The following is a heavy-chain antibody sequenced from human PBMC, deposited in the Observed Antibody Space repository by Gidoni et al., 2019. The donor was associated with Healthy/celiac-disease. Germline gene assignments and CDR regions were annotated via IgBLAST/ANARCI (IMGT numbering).Heavy chain of an antibody. J-gene: IGHJ6*02. D-gene: IGHD6-13*01. Sequence: QVQLVQSGAEVKKPGSSVKVSCKASGGTFSSYAISWVRQAPGQGLEWMGGIIPIFGTANYAQKFQGRVTITADESTSTAYMELSSLRSEDTAVYYCAREGGSWYNLPFYYYYGMDVWGQGTTVTVSS. V-gene: IGHV1-69*01. CDR1: GGTFSSYA. CDR2: IIPIFGTA. CDR3: AREGGSWYNLPFYYYYGMDV.